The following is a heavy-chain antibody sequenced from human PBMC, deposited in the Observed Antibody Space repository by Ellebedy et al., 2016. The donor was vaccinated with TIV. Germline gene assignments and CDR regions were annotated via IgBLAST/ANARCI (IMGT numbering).Heavy chain of an antibody. CDR2: INTNTGNP. CDR3: ARDSMNMWELLGFDP. V-gene: IGHV7-4-1*01. Sequence: AASVKVSCKASGYTFTSYSMNWVRQAPGQGLEWLGWINTNTGNPSYAQGFPGRFVFSLDTSVSTAYLHIPGLKAEDTAVYYCARDSMNMWELLGFDPWGQGTLVTVSS. J-gene: IGHJ5*02. D-gene: IGHD1-26*01. CDR1: GYTFTSYS.